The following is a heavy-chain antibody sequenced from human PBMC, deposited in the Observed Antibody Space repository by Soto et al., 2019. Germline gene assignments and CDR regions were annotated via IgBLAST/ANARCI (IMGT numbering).Heavy chain of an antibody. CDR1: GYTFTIYG. Sequence: ASVKVSCKASGYTFTIYGISWVRQAPGQGLEWMGWISAYNGNTNYAQKLQGRVTMTTDTSTSTAYMELRSLRSDDTAVYYCASYPPRKAVAVVGDAFDIWGQGTMVTVSS. CDR3: ASYPPRKAVAVVGDAFDI. D-gene: IGHD6-19*01. J-gene: IGHJ3*02. V-gene: IGHV1-18*01. CDR2: ISAYNGNT.